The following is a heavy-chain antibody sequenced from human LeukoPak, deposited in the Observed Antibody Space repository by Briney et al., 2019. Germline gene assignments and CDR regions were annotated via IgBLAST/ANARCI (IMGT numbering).Heavy chain of an antibody. CDR2: TYYRGTWLK. Sequence: SQTLSLTFAISGDSVSSYSSAWNWIRLSPSRGLEWLGRTYYRGTWLKDSALSVQSRITVNSDTSKNQFSLQLNSVTPEDSAVYFCARSYMIDAFDVWGQGTTVAVSS. CDR3: ARSYMIDAFDV. CDR1: GDSVSSYSSA. V-gene: IGHV6-1*01. J-gene: IGHJ3*01. D-gene: IGHD3-16*01.